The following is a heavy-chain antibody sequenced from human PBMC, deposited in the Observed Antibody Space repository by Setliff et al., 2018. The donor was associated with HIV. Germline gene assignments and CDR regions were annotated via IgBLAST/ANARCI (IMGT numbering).Heavy chain of an antibody. CDR3: ARARTGTTHY. CDR1: GFTFINYD. CDR2: ISSSGITT. V-gene: IGHV3-23*01. D-gene: IGHD1-7*01. J-gene: IGHJ4*02. Sequence: GSLRLSCAVSGFTFINYDMSWVRQAPGKGLEWVSLISSSGITTDYADSVKGRFTISRDNSKSTLYLQMNSLRAEDTAVYYCARARTGTTHYWGQGTLVTVSS.